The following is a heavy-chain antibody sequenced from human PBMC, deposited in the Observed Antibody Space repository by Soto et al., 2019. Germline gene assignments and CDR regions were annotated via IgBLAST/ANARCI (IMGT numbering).Heavy chain of an antibody. J-gene: IGHJ4*02. Sequence: PSETLSLTCTVSGASISDSYWSWIRQPPGKGLEWIGYIYYTGTTKSNASLRSRVTMSVDMSKNQFSLRLSSMTAADTAVYYCVSHPGHSGYAADYWGQGILVTVSS. CDR1: GASISDSY. V-gene: IGHV4-59*01. CDR2: IYYTGTT. CDR3: VSHPGHSGYAADY. D-gene: IGHD5-12*01.